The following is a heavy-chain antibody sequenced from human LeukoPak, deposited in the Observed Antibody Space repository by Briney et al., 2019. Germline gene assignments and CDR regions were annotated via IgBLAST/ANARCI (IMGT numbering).Heavy chain of an antibody. Sequence: NSSETLSLTCAVSGGSISSGGYSWSWIRQPPGKGLGWIGYIYHSGSTYYNPSLKSRVTISVDRSKNQFSLKLSSVTAADTAVYYCARVKSGYDRYYYYYGMDVWGQGTTVTVSS. J-gene: IGHJ6*02. D-gene: IGHD5-12*01. CDR2: IYHSGST. CDR1: GGSISSGGYS. CDR3: ARVKSGYDRYYYYYGMDV. V-gene: IGHV4-30-2*01.